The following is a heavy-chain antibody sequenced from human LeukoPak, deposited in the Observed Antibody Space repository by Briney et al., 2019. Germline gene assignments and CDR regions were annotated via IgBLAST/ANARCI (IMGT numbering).Heavy chain of an antibody. Sequence: PSETLSLTCTVSGGSISSSSYYWGWIRQPPGKGLEWIGSIYYSGSTYYNPSLKSRVTISVDTSKNQFSLKLSSVTAADTAVYYCARERVTTVSYWGQGTLVTVSS. J-gene: IGHJ4*02. CDR3: ARERVTTVSY. D-gene: IGHD4-17*01. CDR1: GGSISSSSYY. V-gene: IGHV4-39*07. CDR2: IYYSGST.